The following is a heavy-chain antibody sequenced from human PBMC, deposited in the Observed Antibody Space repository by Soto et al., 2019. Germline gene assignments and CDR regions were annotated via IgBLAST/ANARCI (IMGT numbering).Heavy chain of an antibody. CDR1: GFTFTRSA. CDR2: IVVGSGNT. V-gene: IGHV1-58*01. D-gene: IGHD3-22*01. CDR3: AADTQYFDSSGNYRYYFDP. Sequence: GASVKVSCKASGFTFTRSAVQWVRQARGQRLEWIGWIVVGSGNTNYAQKFQERVTITRDMSTSTAYMELSSLRSEDTAVYDCAADTQYFDSSGNYRYYFDPWGQGTLVTVSS. J-gene: IGHJ5*02.